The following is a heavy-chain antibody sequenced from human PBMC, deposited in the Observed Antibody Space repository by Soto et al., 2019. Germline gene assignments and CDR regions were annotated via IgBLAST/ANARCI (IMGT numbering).Heavy chain of an antibody. CDR2: IYWDDDK. V-gene: IGHV2-5*02. Sequence: QITLKESGHTLVKPTQTLTLTCTFSGFSLSTSGVGVGWIRQPPGKALEWHALIYWDDDKRYTPSLNSRLTITKDTSKNQVVLRMTNMDPVDTATYYCAHRKYGSGRWTNWFDPWGQGTLVTVSS. J-gene: IGHJ5*02. CDR1: GFSLSTSGVG. D-gene: IGHD3-10*01. CDR3: AHRKYGSGRWTNWFDP.